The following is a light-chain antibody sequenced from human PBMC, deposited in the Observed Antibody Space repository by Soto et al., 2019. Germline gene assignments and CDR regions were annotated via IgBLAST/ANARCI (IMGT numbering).Light chain of an antibody. CDR3: SSFSRSSTPYV. CDR1: SSDIGGYDF. Sequence: QSALTQPASVSGSPGQSLTISCTGTSSDIGGYDFVSWYRQQPGKAPKLLIYEVSHRPSGVSNRFSGSKSDNTASLTISGLQTEDEADYYCSSFSRSSTPYVFGTGTKLTVL. J-gene: IGLJ1*01. CDR2: EVS. V-gene: IGLV2-14*01.